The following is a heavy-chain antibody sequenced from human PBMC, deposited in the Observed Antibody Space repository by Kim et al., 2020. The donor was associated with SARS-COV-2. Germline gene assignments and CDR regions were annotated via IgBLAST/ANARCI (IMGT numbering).Heavy chain of an antibody. V-gene: IGHV3-7*03. CDR1: GFSSRNYW. D-gene: IGHD5-18*01. Sequence: GGSLRLSCVASGFSSRNYWLSWVRKAPGKGLEWVAMIKKDGSGKYYVDSMKGRLIISIDNAKNSMYLQMNSLRAEDTAVYYCASLDTATFWGSSDWGQGTLVTVSS. J-gene: IGHJ4*02. CDR2: IKKDGSGK. CDR3: ASLDTATFWGSSD.